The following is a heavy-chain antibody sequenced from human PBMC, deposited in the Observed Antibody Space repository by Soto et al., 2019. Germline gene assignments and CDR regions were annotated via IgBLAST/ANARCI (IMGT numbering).Heavy chain of an antibody. CDR1: GFTFSSYG. CDR2: ISYDGSNK. V-gene: IGHV3-30*18. D-gene: IGHD2-15*01. Sequence: PGGSLRLSCAASGFTFSSYGMHWVRQAPGKGLEWVAVISYDGSNKYYADSVKGRFTISRDNSKNTLYLQMNSLRAEDTAVYYCAKDLGPLYCSGGSCYLGIDYWGQGTLVTVSS. CDR3: AKDLGPLYCSGGSCYLGIDY. J-gene: IGHJ4*02.